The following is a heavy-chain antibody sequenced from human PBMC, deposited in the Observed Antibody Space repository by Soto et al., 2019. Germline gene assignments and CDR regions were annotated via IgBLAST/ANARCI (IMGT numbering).Heavy chain of an antibody. D-gene: IGHD1-26*01. Sequence: SETLSLTCTVSGASITFGGYSWSWIRQTPGKGLEWIGYINHLETTFYNPSFESRLTLSIDRAKNQFSLKLHSMSAADRAVYFCARGGGSDSLDYWGQGILVTVSS. J-gene: IGHJ4*02. CDR1: GASITFGGYS. V-gene: IGHV4-30-2*01. CDR3: ARGGGSDSLDY. CDR2: INHLETT.